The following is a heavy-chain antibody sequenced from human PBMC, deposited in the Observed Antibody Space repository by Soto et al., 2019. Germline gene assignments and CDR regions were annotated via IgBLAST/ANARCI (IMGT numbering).Heavy chain of an antibody. CDR3: ARGGGVGVAGSAAFDM. V-gene: IGHV1-2*02. Sequence: QLHLVQSGAVVKKPGASVTVSCSASGYPVTAYYMHWVRQAPGRGLEWMGGINPATGAAKYTQTFRGRVTMPGDPSTGTVFMELGGLPSGDTAVFYVARGGGVGVAGSAAFDMWGQGTLVTVSS. CDR1: GYPVTAYY. J-gene: IGHJ3*02. D-gene: IGHD3-3*01. CDR2: INPATGAA.